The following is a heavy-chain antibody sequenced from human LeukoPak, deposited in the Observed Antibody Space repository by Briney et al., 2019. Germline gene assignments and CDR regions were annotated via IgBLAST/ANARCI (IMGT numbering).Heavy chain of an antibody. Sequence: GGSLRLSCAASGFTFDDYAMHWVRQAPGKGLEWVSGISWNSGTIGYADSVKGRFTISRDNAKNSLYLQMSSLRPEGTAVYYCAREGYCSGDTCYQDDAFDIWGQGTMVTVSS. J-gene: IGHJ3*02. CDR3: AREGYCSGDTCYQDDAFDI. CDR1: GFTFDDYA. CDR2: ISWNSGTI. V-gene: IGHV3-9*01. D-gene: IGHD2-15*01.